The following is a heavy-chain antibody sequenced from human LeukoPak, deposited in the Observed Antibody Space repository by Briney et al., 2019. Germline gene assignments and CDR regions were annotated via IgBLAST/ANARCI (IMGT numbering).Heavy chain of an antibody. CDR2: IIPIFGTA. V-gene: IGHV1-69*13. D-gene: IGHD5-18*01. CDR1: GGTFSSYA. J-gene: IGHJ4*02. Sequence: ASVKVSCKASGGTFSSYALSWVRQAPGQGLEWMGGIIPIFGTANYAQKFQGRVTITADESTSTAYMELSSLRSEDTALYYCAKAVDTALATYCDYWGQGTLVTVSS. CDR3: AKAVDTALATYCDY.